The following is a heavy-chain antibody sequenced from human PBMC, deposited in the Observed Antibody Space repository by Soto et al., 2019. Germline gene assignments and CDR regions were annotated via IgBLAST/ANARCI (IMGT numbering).Heavy chain of an antibody. J-gene: IGHJ6*02. V-gene: IGHV3-11*06. CDR2: INSNSLYT. CDR1: GFTFSDNY. CDR3: ASAPLGSCTNGVCSSGMDV. D-gene: IGHD2-8*01. Sequence: GGSLRLSCAGSGFTFSDNYMAWIRQAPGKGLEWVSYINSNSLYTHYADSVKGRFTISRDNAKNSLYLQLNSLRAEDTAVYYCASAPLGSCTNGVCSSGMDVWGQGTTVTVS.